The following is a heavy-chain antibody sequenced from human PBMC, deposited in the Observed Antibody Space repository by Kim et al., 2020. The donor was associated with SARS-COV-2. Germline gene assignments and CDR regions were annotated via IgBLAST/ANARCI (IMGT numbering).Heavy chain of an antibody. CDR1: GFTFSSYA. D-gene: IGHD3-9*01. CDR3: AKNDWGYYDILTGYYSVGAFDI. J-gene: IGHJ3*02. V-gene: IGHV3-23*01. CDR2: ISGSGGST. Sequence: GGSLRLSCAASGFTFSSYAMSWVRQAPGKGLEWVSAISGSGGSTYYADSVKGRFTISRDNSKNTLYLQMNSLRAADTAVYYCAKNDWGYYDILTGYYSVGAFDIWGPGTMVTVSS.